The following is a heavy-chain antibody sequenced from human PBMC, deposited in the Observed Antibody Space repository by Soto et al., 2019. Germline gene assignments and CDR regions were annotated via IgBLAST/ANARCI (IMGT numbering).Heavy chain of an antibody. CDR2: IYYSGST. CDR1: GGSISDFY. D-gene: IGHD6-6*01. V-gene: IGHV4-59*01. CDR3: ARVGGLAARTFDY. Sequence: SETLSLTCTVSGGSISDFYWSWIRQPPGKGLEWIGYIYYSGSTNYNPSLKSRVAISVDTSKNQFSLNLRSMSPADTAVYYCARVGGLAARTFDYWGPGTLVTVSS. J-gene: IGHJ4*02.